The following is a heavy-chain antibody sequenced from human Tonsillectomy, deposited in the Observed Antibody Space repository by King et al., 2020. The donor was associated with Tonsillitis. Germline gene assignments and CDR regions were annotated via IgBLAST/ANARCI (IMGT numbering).Heavy chain of an antibody. CDR1: GYSFTGYS. CDR3: ARDTGGWRAFDY. V-gene: IGHV1-2*06. J-gene: IGHJ4*02. D-gene: IGHD2-8*02. CDR2: INPDSGAA. Sequence: VQLVESGAEVKKPGASLKVSCQASGYSFTGYSIHWVRQAPGQGLDWMGRINPDSGAADYALRFEDRVTMTTDTSLRTAYLEVRRLTSDDTATYFCARDTGGWRAFDYWGQGTLVTVSS.